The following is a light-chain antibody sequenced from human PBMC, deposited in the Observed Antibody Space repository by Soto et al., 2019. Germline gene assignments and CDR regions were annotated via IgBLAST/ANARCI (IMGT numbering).Light chain of an antibody. CDR1: HSVSSSY. Sequence: EIVLTQSPGTLSLSPGERATLSCRASHSVSSSYLAWYQQKPGQAPRLLIYGASSRATGIPDRFSGSGSGTDFTLTIRRLEPEEFAVYYCQQYGSSTPITFRQGTRLEIK. J-gene: IGKJ5*01. CDR2: GAS. CDR3: QQYGSSTPIT. V-gene: IGKV3-20*01.